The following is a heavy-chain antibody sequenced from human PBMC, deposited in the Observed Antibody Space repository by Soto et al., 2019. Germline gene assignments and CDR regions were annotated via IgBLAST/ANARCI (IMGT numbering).Heavy chain of an antibody. J-gene: IGHJ5*02. D-gene: IGHD4-17*01. CDR3: ARDAKPNYGDYVHNGFDP. V-gene: IGHV1-18*01. CDR2: ISAYNGNT. CDR1: GYTFTSYG. Sequence: QVQLVQSGAEVKKPGASVKVSCKASGYTFTSYGISWVRQAPGQGLEWMGWISAYNGNTNYAQKLQGRVTMTTDTAPSTAYMERRSLRSDDTAVYYCARDAKPNYGDYVHNGFDPWGQGTLVTVSS.